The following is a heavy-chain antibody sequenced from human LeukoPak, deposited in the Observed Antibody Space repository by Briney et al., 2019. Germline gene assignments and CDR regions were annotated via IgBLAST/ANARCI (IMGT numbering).Heavy chain of an antibody. CDR2: IYHSGST. Sequence: SETLSLTCAVSGYSISSGYYWGWIRQPPGKGLEWIVNIYHSGSTYYDPSLKSRVTISVDTSKNQFSLKVNSVTAADTAVYYCARVGATYAFDIWGQGTMVTVSS. J-gene: IGHJ3*02. CDR3: ARVGATYAFDI. CDR1: GYSISSGYY. V-gene: IGHV4-38-2*01. D-gene: IGHD1-26*01.